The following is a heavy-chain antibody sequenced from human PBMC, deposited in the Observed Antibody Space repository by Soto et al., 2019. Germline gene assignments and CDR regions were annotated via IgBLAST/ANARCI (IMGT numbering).Heavy chain of an antibody. V-gene: IGHV3-11*06. Sequence: ESGGGLVKPGGSLRLSCAASGFSFSDSYMSWVRQAPGKWLEWVSYISGTSGYTGYADSVKGRFTISRDNAKNSLYLQMNSLRVEDTALYYCARDGGGYGPPDVWGQGTTVTVSS. J-gene: IGHJ6*02. D-gene: IGHD3-16*01. CDR1: GFSFSDSY. CDR3: ARDGGGYGPPDV. CDR2: ISGTSGYT.